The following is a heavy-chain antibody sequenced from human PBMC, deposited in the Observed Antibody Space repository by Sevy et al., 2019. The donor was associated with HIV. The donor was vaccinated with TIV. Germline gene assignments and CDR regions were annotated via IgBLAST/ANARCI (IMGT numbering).Heavy chain of an antibody. J-gene: IGHJ6*02. CDR2: ISGSGGST. CDR3: AKGDRTFYGLDV. D-gene: IGHD2-15*01. Sequence: GGSLRLSCAASGFTFSTYAMSWVRQAPWKGLEWVSAISGSGGSTYYADSVKGRFTISRDKSKNTLYLQMNSLRVADTAVYYCAKGDRTFYGLDVWGQGTTVTVSS. V-gene: IGHV3-23*01. CDR1: GFTFSTYA.